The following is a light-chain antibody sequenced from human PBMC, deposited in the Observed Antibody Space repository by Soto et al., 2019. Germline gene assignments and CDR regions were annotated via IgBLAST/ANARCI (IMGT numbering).Light chain of an antibody. Sequence: EIVMTQSPLSLPVTPGEPASISCKSSQSLLHSNGYNYLDWYLQKPGQSPQLLIYSGSNRASGVPDRFSGSGSGTDFTLKISRVEAEEVAVYYCMQALQAPFTFGPGTKVDIK. CDR2: SGS. CDR1: QSLLHSNGYNY. CDR3: MQALQAPFT. J-gene: IGKJ3*01. V-gene: IGKV2-28*01.